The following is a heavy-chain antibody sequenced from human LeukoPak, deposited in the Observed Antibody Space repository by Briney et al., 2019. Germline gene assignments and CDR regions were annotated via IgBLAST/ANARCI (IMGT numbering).Heavy chain of an antibody. CDR1: GFTFSSYA. CDR3: ARGLAEGAATHYYYYYGMDV. V-gene: IGHV3-30-3*01. D-gene: IGHD1-26*01. CDR2: ISYDGSNK. Sequence: GRSLRLSCAASGFTFSSYAMHWVRQAPGKGLEWVAVISYDGSNKYYADSVKGRFTISRDNSKNTLYLQMNSLRAEDTAVYYCARGLAEGAATHYYYYYGMDVWGQGTTVTVSS. J-gene: IGHJ6*02.